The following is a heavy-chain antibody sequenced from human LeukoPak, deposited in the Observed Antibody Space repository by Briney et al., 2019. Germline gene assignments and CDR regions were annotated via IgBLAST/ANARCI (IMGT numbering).Heavy chain of an antibody. Sequence: SETLSLTCTVSGGSISSYYWSWIRQPPRKGLEWIGYIYYSGSTNYNPSLKSRVTISVDTSKNQFSLKLSSVTAADTAVYYCARVGGYCSSTSCYFYYYMDVWGKGTTVTVSS. CDR2: IYYSGST. D-gene: IGHD2-2*01. CDR3: ARVGGYCSSTSCYFYYYMDV. J-gene: IGHJ6*03. V-gene: IGHV4-59*01. CDR1: GGSISSYY.